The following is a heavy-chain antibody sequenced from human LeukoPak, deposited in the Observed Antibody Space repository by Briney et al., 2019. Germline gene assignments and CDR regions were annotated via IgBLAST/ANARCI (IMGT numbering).Heavy chain of an antibody. D-gene: IGHD1-26*01. V-gene: IGHV4-59*12. CDR1: GESISGFY. Sequence: SETLSLTCTVSGESISGFYWTWIRQPPGKGLEWIGYIYYSGSTNYNPSLKSRVTISVDTSKNQFSLKLSSVTAADTAVYYCARVLVGAFDYWGQGTLVTVSS. CDR2: IYYSGST. CDR3: ARVLVGAFDY. J-gene: IGHJ4*02.